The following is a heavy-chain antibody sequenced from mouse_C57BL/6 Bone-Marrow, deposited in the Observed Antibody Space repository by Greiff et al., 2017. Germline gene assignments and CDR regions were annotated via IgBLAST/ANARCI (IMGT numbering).Heavy chain of an antibody. J-gene: IGHJ4*01. CDR2: ILPGSGST. V-gene: IGHV1-9*01. Sequence: QVQLQQSGAELMKPGASVKLSCKATGYTFTGYWIEWVKQRPGHGLEWIGEILPGSGSTNYNEKFKDKATLTADKSSSTVYMELSRLTSEDSAVYFCARQRGNAMDYWGQGTSVTVSS. CDR1: GYTFTGYW. CDR3: ARQRGNAMDY.